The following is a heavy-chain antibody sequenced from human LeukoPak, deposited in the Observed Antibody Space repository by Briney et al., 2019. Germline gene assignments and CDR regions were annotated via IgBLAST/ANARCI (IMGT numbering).Heavy chain of an antibody. CDR1: GFIFSSYW. Sequence: GGSLRLSCGASGFIFSSYWMHWVRQAPGKGLEWFSHIDSEGISATYGDPAKGRFTMSRDNAKNTVYLQMNSRRAEDTAVYYCTRGTSVVAGTDFGGQGTLVTVSS. V-gene: IGHV3-74*01. CDR3: TRGTSVVAGTDF. D-gene: IGHD2-15*01. CDR2: IDSEGISA. J-gene: IGHJ4*02.